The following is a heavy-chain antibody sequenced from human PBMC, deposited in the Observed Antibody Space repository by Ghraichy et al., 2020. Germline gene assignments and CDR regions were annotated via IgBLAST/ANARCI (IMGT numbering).Heavy chain of an antibody. CDR1: GFTFSSYG. V-gene: IGHV3-33*01. Sequence: SCAASGFTFSSYGMHWVRQAPGKGLEWVAVIWYDGSNKYYADSVKGRFTISRDNSKNTLYLQMNSLRAEDTAVYYCARDVRWLKTYYFDYWGQGTLVTVSS. CDR3: ARDVRWLKTYYFDY. D-gene: IGHD3-10*02. J-gene: IGHJ4*02. CDR2: IWYDGSNK.